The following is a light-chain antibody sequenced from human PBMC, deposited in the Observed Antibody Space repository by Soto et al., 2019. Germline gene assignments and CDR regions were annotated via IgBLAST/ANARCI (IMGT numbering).Light chain of an antibody. CDR3: CSYAGSSTFVV. V-gene: IGLV2-23*02. CDR1: SSDVGSYNL. J-gene: IGLJ2*01. CDR2: EVT. Sequence: QSALTQPASVAGSPGQSITISCTGTSSDVGSYNLLSWYQQHPGKAPKLMIYEVTKRPSGVSNRFSGSKSGITASLTISGLQAEDEAEYYCCSYAGSSTFVVFGGGTKLTVL.